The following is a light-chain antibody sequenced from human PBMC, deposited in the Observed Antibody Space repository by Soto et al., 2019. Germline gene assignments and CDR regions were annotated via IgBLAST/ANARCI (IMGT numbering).Light chain of an antibody. J-gene: IGKJ4*01. Sequence: DIQMTQAPSSLSASVEDRVIITCRASQSISNHLNWYQQKPGKAPKLLIYKASTLKSGVPSRFSGSGSGTDFTLTISSLQPEDFATYYCQQANSFPLTFGGGTKVDI. CDR1: QSISNH. V-gene: IGKV1-39*01. CDR3: QQANSFPLT. CDR2: KAS.